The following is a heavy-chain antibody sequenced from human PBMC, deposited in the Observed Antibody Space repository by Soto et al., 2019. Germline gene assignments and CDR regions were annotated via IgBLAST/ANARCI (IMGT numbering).Heavy chain of an antibody. V-gene: IGHV4-34*01. CDR1: GGSFSGYY. CDR2: INHSGST. Sequence: QVQLQQWGAGLLKPSETLSLTCAVYGGSFSGYYWSWIRQPPGKGLEWIGEINHSGSTNYNPSLKRRVTISVDTSKNQFSRKLSSVTAADTAVYYCASVRQWLVRSYYFDYWGQGTLVTVSS. D-gene: IGHD6-19*01. CDR3: ASVRQWLVRSYYFDY. J-gene: IGHJ4*02.